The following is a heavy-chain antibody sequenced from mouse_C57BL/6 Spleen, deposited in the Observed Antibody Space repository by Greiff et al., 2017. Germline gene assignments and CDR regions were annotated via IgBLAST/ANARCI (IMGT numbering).Heavy chain of an antibody. Sequence: EVKLMESGGGLVKPGGSLKLSCAASGFTFSSYAMSWVRQTPEKRLEWVATISDGGSYTYYPDNVKGRFTISRDNAKNNLYLQMSHLKSEDTAMYYCARDMGPYWGFDYWGQGTTLTVSS. D-gene: IGHD4-1*01. J-gene: IGHJ2*01. V-gene: IGHV5-4*01. CDR1: GFTFSSYA. CDR2: ISDGGSYT. CDR3: ARDMGPYWGFDY.